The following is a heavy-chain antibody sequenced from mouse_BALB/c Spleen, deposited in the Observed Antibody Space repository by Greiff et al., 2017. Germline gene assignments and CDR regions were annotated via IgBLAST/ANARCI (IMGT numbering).Heavy chain of an antibody. V-gene: IGHV5-6-5*01. CDR3: ARGGGYYDMDY. Sequence: EVKLMESGGGLVKPGGSLKLSCAASGFTFSSYAMSWVRQTPEKRLEWVASISSGGSTYYPDSVKGRFTISRDNARNILYLQMSSLRSEDTAMYYCARGGGYYDMDYWGQGTSVTVSS. J-gene: IGHJ4*01. CDR1: GFTFSSYA. CDR2: ISSGGST.